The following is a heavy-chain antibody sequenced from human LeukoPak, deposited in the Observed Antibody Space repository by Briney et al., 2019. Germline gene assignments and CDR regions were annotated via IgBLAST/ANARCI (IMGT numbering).Heavy chain of an antibody. CDR1: GGSFSGYY. V-gene: IGHV4-34*01. J-gene: IGHJ6*02. CDR2: INHSGST. Sequence: PSETLSLTCAAYGGSFSGYYWSWIRQPPGKGLEWIGEINHSGSTNYNPSLKSRVTISVDTSKNQFSLKLSSVTAADTAVYYCAGYSNPYYYYYYGVDVWGQGTTVTVSS. D-gene: IGHD4-11*01. CDR3: AGYSNPYYYYYYGVDV.